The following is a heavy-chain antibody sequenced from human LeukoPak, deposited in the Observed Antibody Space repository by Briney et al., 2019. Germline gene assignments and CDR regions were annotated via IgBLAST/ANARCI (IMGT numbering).Heavy chain of an antibody. D-gene: IGHD2-2*01. CDR1: GFTFRSYG. CDR2: IWYDGSNK. Sequence: GRSLRLSCAASGFTFRSYGMHWVRQAPGKGLEWVAVIWYDGSNKYYADSVKGRFTISRDNSKNTLYLQMNSLRAEDTAVYYCAREGRYCSSTSCSYNWFDPWGQGTLVTVSS. J-gene: IGHJ5*02. CDR3: AREGRYCSSTSCSYNWFDP. V-gene: IGHV3-33*01.